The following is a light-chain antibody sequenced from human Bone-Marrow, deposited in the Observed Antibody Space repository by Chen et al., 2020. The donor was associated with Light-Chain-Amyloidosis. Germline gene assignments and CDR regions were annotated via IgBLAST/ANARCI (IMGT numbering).Light chain of an antibody. CDR2: RDT. CDR1: DLPTKY. Sequence: SYELTHPPSVSVSLGQTARITCSGDDLPTKYAYWYQQKPGQAPVLVIHRDTERPSGISERFSGSSSGTTATLTISGVQAEYEADYHCQSADSSGTYEVIFGGGTKLTVL. CDR3: QSADSSGTYEVI. J-gene: IGLJ2*01. V-gene: IGLV3-25*03.